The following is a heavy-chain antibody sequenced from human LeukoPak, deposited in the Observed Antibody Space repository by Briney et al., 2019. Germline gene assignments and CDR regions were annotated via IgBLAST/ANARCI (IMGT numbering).Heavy chain of an antibody. J-gene: IGHJ4*02. CDR2: IYYSGST. CDR1: GGSISSSSYY. V-gene: IGHV4-39*01. Sequence: SETLSLTCNVSGGSISSSSYYWGWIRQPPGKGLEWVGSIYYSGSTYYHPSLKSRVTISVDTSKNQFSLKLSSVTAADTAVYYCARQATGTQRFDYWGQGTLVTVSS. CDR3: ARQATGTQRFDY. D-gene: IGHD1-1*01.